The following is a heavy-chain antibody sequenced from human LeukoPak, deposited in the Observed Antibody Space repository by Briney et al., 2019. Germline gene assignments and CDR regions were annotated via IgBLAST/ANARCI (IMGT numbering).Heavy chain of an antibody. CDR2: IYYSGST. CDR1: GGSISSYY. CDR3: ARDYSYGYFRYFDL. D-gene: IGHD5-18*01. V-gene: IGHV4-59*12. Sequence: SSETLSLTCTVSGGSISSYYWSWIRQPPGKGLEWIGYIYYSGSTNYNPSLKSRVTMSVDTSKNQFSLKLSSVTAADTAVYYCARDYSYGYFRYFDLWGRGTLVTVSS. J-gene: IGHJ2*01.